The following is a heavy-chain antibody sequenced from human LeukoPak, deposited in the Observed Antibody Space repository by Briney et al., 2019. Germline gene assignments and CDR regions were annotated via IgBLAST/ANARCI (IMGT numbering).Heavy chain of an antibody. CDR1: GFTFSSCG. CDR2: ISYDGSNK. CDR3: AKDPSPYGDSKLVT. V-gene: IGHV3-30*18. Sequence: GGSLRLSCAASGFTFSSCGMPWVRQAPGKGLEWVAVISYDGSNKYYADSVKGRFTISRDNSKNTLYLQMNSLRAEDTAVYYCAKDPSPYGDSKLVTWGQGTLVTVSS. D-gene: IGHD4-17*01. J-gene: IGHJ5*02.